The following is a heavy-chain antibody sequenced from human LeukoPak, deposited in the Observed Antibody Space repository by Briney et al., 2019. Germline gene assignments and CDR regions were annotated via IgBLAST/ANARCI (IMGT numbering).Heavy chain of an antibody. CDR1: GGTFSSYA. CDR3: ARDPPTTVVTPGDY. Sequence: SVNVSCKASGGTFSSYAISWVRQAPGQGLNWMEGIIPIFGTANYAQKFQGRVTITADESTSTAYMELSSLRSEDTAVYYCARDPPTTVVTPGDYWGQGTLVTVS. J-gene: IGHJ4*02. D-gene: IGHD4-23*01. CDR2: IIPIFGTA. V-gene: IGHV1-69*01.